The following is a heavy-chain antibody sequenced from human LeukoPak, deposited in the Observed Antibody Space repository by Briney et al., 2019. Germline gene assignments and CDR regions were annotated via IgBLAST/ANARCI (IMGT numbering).Heavy chain of an antibody. V-gene: IGHV3-30*04. CDR2: ISYDGSNK. D-gene: IGHD3-22*01. Sequence: GGSLRLSCAASGFTFSSYAMHWVRQAPGKGLEWVAVISYDGSNKYYADSVKGRFTISRDNSKNTLYLQMNSLRAEDTAVYYCARDLGGKYYYDSSGVDYWGQGTLVTVSS. CDR3: ARDLGGKYYYDSSGVDY. J-gene: IGHJ4*02. CDR1: GFTFSSYA.